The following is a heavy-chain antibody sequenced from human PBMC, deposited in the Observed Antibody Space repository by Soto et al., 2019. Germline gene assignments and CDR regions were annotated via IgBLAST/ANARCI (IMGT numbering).Heavy chain of an antibody. J-gene: IGHJ4*02. CDR2: ISSSGGST. V-gene: IGHV3-23*01. CDR3: AKGWGDY. D-gene: IGHD7-27*01. CDR1: GFTFSSYT. Sequence: EVQLLESGGGLVQPGGSLRLSCAASGFTFSSYTMSWVRQGPGKGLEWVSGISSSGGSTVYADSVKGRFTISRDNFKNTRYLQMNRLRAEDTAVYYCAKGWGDYWGQGTPVTVSS.